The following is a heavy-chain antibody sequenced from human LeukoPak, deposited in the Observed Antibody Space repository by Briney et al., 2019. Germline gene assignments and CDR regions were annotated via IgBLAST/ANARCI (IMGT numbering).Heavy chain of an antibody. Sequence: GGSLRLSCAASGFTFSSYWMHWVRQAPGKGLVWVSRINSNGSSPRYADSVKGRFTISRDNAKNTLHLQMNSLSAEDTAVYYCVRGVGGDSRFDPWGQGTLVTVSS. J-gene: IGHJ5*02. D-gene: IGHD1-26*01. CDR3: VRGVGGDSRFDP. CDR1: GFTFSSYW. V-gene: IGHV3-74*01. CDR2: INSNGSSP.